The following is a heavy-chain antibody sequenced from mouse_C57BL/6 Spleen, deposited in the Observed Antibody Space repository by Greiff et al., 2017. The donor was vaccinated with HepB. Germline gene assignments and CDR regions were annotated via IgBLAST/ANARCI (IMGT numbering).Heavy chain of an antibody. Sequence: QVQLQQPGAELVMPGASVKLSCKASGYTFTSYWMHWVKQRPGQGLEWIGEIDPSDSYTNYNQKFKCKSTLTVDKSSSTAYMQLSSLTSDDSAVYYCARYDGYPYYFAYWGQGTTLTVSS. D-gene: IGHD2-3*01. J-gene: IGHJ2*01. CDR2: IDPSDSYT. CDR3: ARYDGYPYYFAY. CDR1: GYTFTSYW. V-gene: IGHV1-69*01.